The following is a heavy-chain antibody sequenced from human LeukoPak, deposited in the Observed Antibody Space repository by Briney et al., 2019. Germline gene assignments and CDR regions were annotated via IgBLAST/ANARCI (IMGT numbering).Heavy chain of an antibody. CDR3: AKEPIAVAGTFDY. CDR1: GFTFSSYS. D-gene: IGHD6-19*01. Sequence: GGSLRLSCAASGFTFSSYSMNWVRQDPGRGLEWVSAISGSGGYTWYADSMKGRFTISRDNSKNTLYLQMNSLRAEDTAVYYCAKEPIAVAGTFDYWGQGTLVTVSS. CDR2: ISGSGGYT. V-gene: IGHV3-23*01. J-gene: IGHJ4*02.